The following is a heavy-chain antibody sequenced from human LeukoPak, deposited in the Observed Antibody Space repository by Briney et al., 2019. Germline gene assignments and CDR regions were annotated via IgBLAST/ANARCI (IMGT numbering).Heavy chain of an antibody. Sequence: GGSRRPSFQGSGFSSTNYPMPGFRQAPGGGRGGVAVISYDESKIYYADSVKGRFTISRDLSTNTLYLQMNSLTTEDTAMYFCARRPVAAEYFQHWGQGTLVTVSS. D-gene: IGHD6-25*01. J-gene: IGHJ1*01. CDR2: ISYDESKI. CDR3: ARRPVAAEYFQH. V-gene: IGHV3-30*03. CDR1: GFSSTNYP.